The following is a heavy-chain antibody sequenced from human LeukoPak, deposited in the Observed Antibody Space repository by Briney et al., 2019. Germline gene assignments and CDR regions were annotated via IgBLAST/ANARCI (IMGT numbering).Heavy chain of an antibody. Sequence: SQTLSLTCTVSGGSISSGSYYWSWIRQPAGKGLEWVGRIYTSGSTNYNPSLKSRVTISVDTSKNQFSLKLSSVTAADTAVYYCARGVADNDAFDIWGQGTMVTVSS. J-gene: IGHJ3*02. CDR3: ARGVADNDAFDI. CDR1: GGSISSGSYY. V-gene: IGHV4-61*02. CDR2: IYTSGST.